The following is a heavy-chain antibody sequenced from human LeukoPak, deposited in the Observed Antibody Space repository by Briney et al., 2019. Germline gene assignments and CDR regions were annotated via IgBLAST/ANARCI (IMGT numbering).Heavy chain of an antibody. D-gene: IGHD6-13*01. CDR1: GLPFSSYG. J-gene: IGHJ6*02. CDR2: ISYDGVNE. CDR3: AKDSSTSNYYYGLDV. V-gene: IGHV3-30*02. Sequence: PGGSLRLSCASSGLPFSSYGMHWVRQAPGKGLEWVSYISYDGVNEYYADSVKGRFTISRDNSKNTLYLQMNSLRGDDTGMYFCAKDSSTSNYYYGLDVWGQGTTVTVSS.